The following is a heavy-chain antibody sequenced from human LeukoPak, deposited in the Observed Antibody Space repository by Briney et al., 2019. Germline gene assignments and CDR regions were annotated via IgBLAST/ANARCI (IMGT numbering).Heavy chain of an antibody. CDR3: AKDFGITGTFDP. V-gene: IGHV3-23*01. Sequence: GGSLRLSCAASGFTFSSYAMSWVRQAPGKGLEWVSAISGSGGSTYHADSVKGRFTISRDNSKNTLYLQMNSLRAEDTAVYYCAKDFGITGTFDPWGQGTLVTVSS. CDR1: GFTFSSYA. CDR2: ISGSGGST. D-gene: IGHD1-14*01. J-gene: IGHJ5*02.